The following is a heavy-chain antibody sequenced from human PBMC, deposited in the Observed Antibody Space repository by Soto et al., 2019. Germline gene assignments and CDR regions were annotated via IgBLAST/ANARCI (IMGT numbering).Heavy chain of an antibody. CDR2: ISYDGNNK. CDR3: ARAGCDGGSCYTLVGLRYGMDV. V-gene: IGHV3-30-3*01. D-gene: IGHD2-15*01. J-gene: IGHJ6*02. CDR1: GFTFSSYA. Sequence: QVQLVESGGGVVQPGRSQRLSCAASGFTFSSYAMYWVRQAPGKGLEWVAVISYDGNNKYYADSVKGRFTISRDNSKTTRYLQMNSMRAEDTAVYYCARAGCDGGSCYTLVGLRYGMDVWGQGTTVTVSS.